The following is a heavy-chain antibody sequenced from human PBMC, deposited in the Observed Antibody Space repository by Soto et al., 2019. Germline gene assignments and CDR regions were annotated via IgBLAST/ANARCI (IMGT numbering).Heavy chain of an antibody. V-gene: IGHV3-66*04. CDR2: IYSGGST. CDR1: RFTVSSNY. J-gene: IGHJ4*02. CDR3: ARLRLTGYFDY. Sequence: GGSLRLSCAASRFTVSSNYMSWVRQAPGKGLEWVSVIYSGGSTYYADSVKGRFTISRDNSKNTLYLQMNSLRAEDTAVYYCARLRLTGYFDYWGQGTLVTVSS.